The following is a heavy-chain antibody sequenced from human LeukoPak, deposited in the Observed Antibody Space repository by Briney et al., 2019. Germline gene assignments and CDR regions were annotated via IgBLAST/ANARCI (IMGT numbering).Heavy chain of an antibody. CDR1: GGSISSCSYY. D-gene: IGHD6-19*01. CDR2: ISGSGGST. Sequence: ETLSLTCTVSGGSISSCSYYWGWIRQPPGKGLEWVSAISGSGGSTYYADSVKGRFTISRDNSKNTLYLQMNSLRAEDTAVYSCAKGLPPGSGREADAFDIWGQGTMVTVSS. J-gene: IGHJ3*02. CDR3: AKGLPPGSGREADAFDI. V-gene: IGHV3-23*01.